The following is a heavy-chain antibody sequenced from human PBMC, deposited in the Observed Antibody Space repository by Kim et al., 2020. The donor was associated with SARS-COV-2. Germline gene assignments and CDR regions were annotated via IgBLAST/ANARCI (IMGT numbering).Heavy chain of an antibody. D-gene: IGHD3-10*01. CDR3: ARDLNYGSGRPLDY. Sequence: GGSLRLSCAASGFTFSSYGMHWVRQAPGKGLEWVAVIWYDGSNKYYADSVKGRFTISRDNSKNTLYLQMNSLRAEDTAVYYCARDLNYGSGRPLDYWGQGTLVTVSS. CDR1: GFTFSSYG. CDR2: IWYDGSNK. J-gene: IGHJ4*02. V-gene: IGHV3-33*01.